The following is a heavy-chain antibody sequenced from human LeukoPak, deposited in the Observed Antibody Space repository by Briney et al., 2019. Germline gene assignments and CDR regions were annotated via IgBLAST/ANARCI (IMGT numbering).Heavy chain of an antibody. Sequence: SETLSLTCTVSGGSISSSSYYWGWIRQPPGKGLEWIGSIYYSGSTYYNPSLKSRVTISVDTSKNQFSLKLSSVTAADTAVYYCARLSGGAAYFDYWGQGTLVTVPS. J-gene: IGHJ4*01. D-gene: IGHD1-26*01. CDR3: ARLSGGAAYFDY. CDR2: IYYSGST. CDR1: GGSISSSSYY. V-gene: IGHV4-39*01.